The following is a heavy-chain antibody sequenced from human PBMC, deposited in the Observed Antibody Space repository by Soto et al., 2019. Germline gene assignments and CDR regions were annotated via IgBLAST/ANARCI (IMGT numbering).Heavy chain of an antibody. CDR3: ARGAGERHGPNNWNYFDR. CDR1: GDSLSGGGYS. D-gene: IGHD1-20*01. Sequence: TLSLTCTVSGDSLSGGGYSWTWIRQPPGKGLEWIGYIYRSGGAYYNPSLKSRVTISMDKSKNQFSLMLTSATAADTAVYYCARGAGERHGPNNWNYFDRWGQGALVTVSS. CDR2: IYRSGGA. V-gene: IGHV4-30-2*01. J-gene: IGHJ4*02.